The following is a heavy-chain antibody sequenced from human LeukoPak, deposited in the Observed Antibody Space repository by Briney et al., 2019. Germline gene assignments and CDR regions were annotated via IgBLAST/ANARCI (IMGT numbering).Heavy chain of an antibody. Sequence: SVKVSCKASGGTFSSYAISWVRQAPGQGLEWMGGIIPIFGTANYAQKFQGRVTITADESTSTAYMELSSLRSEDTAVYYCARKETYYYDSSPFDYWGQGTLVTVSS. V-gene: IGHV1-69*01. D-gene: IGHD3-22*01. J-gene: IGHJ4*02. CDR1: GGTFSSYA. CDR3: ARKETYYYDSSPFDY. CDR2: IIPIFGTA.